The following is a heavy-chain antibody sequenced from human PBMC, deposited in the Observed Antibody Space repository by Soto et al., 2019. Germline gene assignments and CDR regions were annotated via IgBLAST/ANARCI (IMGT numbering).Heavy chain of an antibody. CDR2: INPESGNP. CDR3: ASEDCRNTNCLKGFDY. Sequence: QVQMVQSGAEVKKPGDSVKVSCKASGYTFTDYYMHWVRQAPGQGFEWVGGINPESGNPKYVPKFQGRLTLTRDTSTSTAYMELNRLTSDDTAVYYCASEDCRNTNCLKGFDYWGQGTLVTVSS. V-gene: IGHV1-2*02. J-gene: IGHJ4*02. CDR1: GYTFTDYY. D-gene: IGHD2-15*01.